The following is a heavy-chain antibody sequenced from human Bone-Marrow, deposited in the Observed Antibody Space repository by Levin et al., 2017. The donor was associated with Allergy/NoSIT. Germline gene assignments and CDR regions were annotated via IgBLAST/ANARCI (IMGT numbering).Heavy chain of an antibody. Sequence: GGSLRLSCAASGFTFDAYGMHWVRQAPGKGLQWVAFISDDGSNEYYADSVKGRFTISRDEFENTLYLQMNSLRAEDTAVYFCAKGRYSSSSGPNRYSYYYGMDVWGQGTTVTVSS. CDR1: GFTFDAYG. V-gene: IGHV3-30*18. CDR3: AKGRYSSSSGPNRYSYYYGMDV. D-gene: IGHD6-6*01. CDR2: ISDDGSNE. J-gene: IGHJ6*02.